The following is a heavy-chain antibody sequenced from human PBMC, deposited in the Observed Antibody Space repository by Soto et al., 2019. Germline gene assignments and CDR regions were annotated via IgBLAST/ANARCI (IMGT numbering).Heavy chain of an antibody. CDR1: GGTFSSYA. CDR3: ARAMGYSSSWYEQYYYYGMVV. V-gene: IGHV1-69*01. J-gene: IGHJ6*02. CDR2: IIPIFGTA. Sequence: QVQLVQSGAEVKKPGSSVKVSCKASGGTFSSYAISWVRQAPGQGLEWMGGIIPIFGTANYAQKFQGRVTITADESTSTAYMELSSLRSEDTAVYYCARAMGYSSSWYEQYYYYGMVVWGQGTTVTVSS. D-gene: IGHD6-13*01.